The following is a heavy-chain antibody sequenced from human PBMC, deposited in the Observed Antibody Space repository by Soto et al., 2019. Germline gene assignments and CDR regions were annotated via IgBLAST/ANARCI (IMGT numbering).Heavy chain of an antibody. J-gene: IGHJ5*02. Sequence: QVQLAESGGGVVQPGRSLRLSCATSGFVSNDYDIHWVRQAPGKGLAWLASISYDGSKKYYAESVKGRFTISRDNSKNTLSLQLNSLGAEDTAVDYCSRGIKGGLDAWGPGTLVTVSS. D-gene: IGHD2-21*01. CDR2: ISYDGSKK. CDR1: GFVSNDYD. V-gene: IGHV3-30*03. CDR3: SRGIKGGLDA.